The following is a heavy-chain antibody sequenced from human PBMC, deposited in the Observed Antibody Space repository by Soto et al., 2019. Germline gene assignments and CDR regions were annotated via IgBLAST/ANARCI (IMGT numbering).Heavy chain of an antibody. CDR2: IFSNDEK. CDR1: GFSLSNARMG. Sequence: SGPTLVNPTETLTLTCTVSGFSLSNARMGVSWIRQPPGKALEWLAHIFSNDEKSYSTSLKSRLTISKDTSKSQVVLTMTNMDPVDTATYYCALIVGGGGVLRYFDWLPQSFDYWGQGTLVTVSS. CDR3: ALIVGGGGVLRYFDWLPQSFDY. J-gene: IGHJ4*02. V-gene: IGHV2-26*01. D-gene: IGHD3-9*01.